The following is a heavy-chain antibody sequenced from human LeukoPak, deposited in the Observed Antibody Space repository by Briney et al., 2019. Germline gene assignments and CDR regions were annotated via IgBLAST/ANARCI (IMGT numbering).Heavy chain of an antibody. V-gene: IGHV4-4*07. CDR1: GGSISSYY. CDR3: AKGSSSWYGDWFDP. CDR2: IYTSGST. J-gene: IGHJ5*02. Sequence: PSETLSLTCTVSGGSISSYYWGWIRQPAGKGLEWIGRIYTSGSTNYNPSLKSRVTMSVDTSKNQFSLKLSSVTAADTAVYYCAKGSSSWYGDWFDPWGQGTLVTVSS. D-gene: IGHD6-13*01.